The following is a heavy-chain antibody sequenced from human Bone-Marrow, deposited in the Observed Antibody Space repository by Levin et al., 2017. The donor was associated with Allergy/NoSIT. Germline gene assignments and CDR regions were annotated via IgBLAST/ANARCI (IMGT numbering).Heavy chain of an antibody. CDR1: GFTFSNAW. CDR2: IKSKTDGGTT. Sequence: SGESLKISCAASGFTFSNAWMSWVRQAPGKGLEWVGRIKSKTDGGTTDYAAPVKGRFTISRDDSKNTLYLQMNSLKTEDTAVYYCTAQEYVWGSYRYQNDYWGQGTLVTVSS. J-gene: IGHJ4*02. D-gene: IGHD3-16*02. V-gene: IGHV3-15*01. CDR3: TAQEYVWGSYRYQNDY.